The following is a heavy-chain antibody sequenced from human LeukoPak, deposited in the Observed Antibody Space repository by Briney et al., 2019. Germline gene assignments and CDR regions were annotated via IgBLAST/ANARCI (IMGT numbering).Heavy chain of an antibody. D-gene: IGHD1-26*01. CDR1: GGSISSGGYY. CDR2: IYYSGTT. V-gene: IGHV4-31*03. Sequence: SETLSLTCTVSGGSISSGGYYWSWIRQHPGKGLEWIGYIYYSGTTYYTPSLKSRVTISVDTSKNQFSLKLSSVTAADTAVHYCARSYSGSYGESFDYWGQGTLVTVSS. CDR3: ARSYSGSYGESFDY. J-gene: IGHJ4*02.